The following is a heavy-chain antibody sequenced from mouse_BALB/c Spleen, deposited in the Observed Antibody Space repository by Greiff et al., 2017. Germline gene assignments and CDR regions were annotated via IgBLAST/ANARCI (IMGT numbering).Heavy chain of an antibody. J-gene: IGHJ4*01. CDR3: ARESSYAMDY. D-gene: IGHD1-1*01. CDR2: ISYSGST. V-gene: IGHV3-2*02. CDR1: GYSITSDYA. Sequence: EVQLQQSGPGLVKPSQSLSLTCTVTGYSITSDYAWNWIRQFPGNKLEWMGYISYSGSTSYNPSLKSRISITRDTSKNQFFLQLNSVTTEDTATYYCARESSYAMDYWGQGTSVTVSS.